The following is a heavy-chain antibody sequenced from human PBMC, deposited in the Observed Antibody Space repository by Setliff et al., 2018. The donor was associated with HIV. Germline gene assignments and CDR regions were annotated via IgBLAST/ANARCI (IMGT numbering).Heavy chain of an antibody. Sequence: SETLSLTCAVSGYSISSGYYWGWIRQPPGRGLEWIGYIHSTGRTNYSPSLKSRVTTSVDTSKNHFSLRLRSVTAADTAVYYCARLSVVIHDTFDVWGHGTMVTVSS. CDR2: IHSTGRT. CDR1: GYSISSGYY. CDR3: ARLSVVIHDTFDV. D-gene: IGHD3-22*01. J-gene: IGHJ3*01. V-gene: IGHV4-38-2*01.